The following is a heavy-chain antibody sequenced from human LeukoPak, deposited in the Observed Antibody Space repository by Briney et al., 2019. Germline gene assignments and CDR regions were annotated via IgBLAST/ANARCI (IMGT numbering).Heavy chain of an antibody. D-gene: IGHD3-10*01. J-gene: IGHJ4*02. V-gene: IGHV4-61*02. CDR1: GASISSGSYY. CDR3: ARSNYGSGSPGDY. CDR2: IHTSGST. Sequence: SQTLSLTCTVAGASISSGSYYWNWIRQPAGKGLEWIGRIHTSGSTGYDPSLKSRVTISIDTSKTQFSLKVSSVTAADTAVYYCARSNYGSGSPGDYWGQGTLVTVSS.